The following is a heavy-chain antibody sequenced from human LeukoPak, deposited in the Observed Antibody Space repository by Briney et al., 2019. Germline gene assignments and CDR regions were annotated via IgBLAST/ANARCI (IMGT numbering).Heavy chain of an antibody. CDR2: ISWNSGSI. J-gene: IGHJ5*02. CDR1: GFTFDDYA. V-gene: IGHV3-9*01. Sequence: GGSLRLSCAASGFTFDDYAMHWVRQAPGKGLEWVSGISWNSGSIGYADSVKGRFTISRDNAKNSLYLQMNSLRAEDTALYYCAKAGSGSYYNPNWFDPWGQGTLVTVSS. CDR3: AKAGSGSYYNPNWFDP. D-gene: IGHD3-10*01.